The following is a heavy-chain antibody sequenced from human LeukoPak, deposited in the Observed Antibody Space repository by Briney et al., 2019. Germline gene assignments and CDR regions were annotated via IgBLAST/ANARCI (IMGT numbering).Heavy chain of an antibody. J-gene: IGHJ4*02. CDR3: ARDSGEDIVVVVAAIDY. V-gene: IGHV3-9*01. CDR1: GFIFDDYA. Sequence: GGSLRLSCAASGFIFDDYAMHWVRQAPGKGLEGVSGISWNSAIIGYADSVKGRFTISRDNSKNTLYLQMNSLRAEDTAVYYCARDSGEDIVVVVAAIDYWGQGTLVTVSS. CDR2: ISWNSAII. D-gene: IGHD2-15*01.